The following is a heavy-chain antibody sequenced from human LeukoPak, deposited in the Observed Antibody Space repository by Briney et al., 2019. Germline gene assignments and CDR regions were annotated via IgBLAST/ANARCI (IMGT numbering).Heavy chain of an antibody. Sequence: ASVKVSCKASGFTFTSSAVQWVRQARGQRLEWIGRIVVGSGNTNYAQKFQERVTITRDMSTSTAYMELSSLRSEDTAVYYCAAAYSGSYLYFDLWGRGTLVTVSS. CDR3: AAAYSGSYLYFDL. CDR2: IVVGSGNT. CDR1: GFTFTSSA. V-gene: IGHV1-58*01. D-gene: IGHD1-26*01. J-gene: IGHJ2*01.